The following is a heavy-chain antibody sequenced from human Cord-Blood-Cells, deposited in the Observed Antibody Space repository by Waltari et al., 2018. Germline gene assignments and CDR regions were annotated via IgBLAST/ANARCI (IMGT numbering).Heavy chain of an antibody. J-gene: IGHJ4*02. CDR1: GFSLSPSGVG. CDR3: ANGITGTTGAGTFDY. D-gene: IGHD1-7*01. CDR2: IYWNDDK. Sequence: QITLKASGPTLVKPTQTLTLTCTFSGFSLSPSGVGVGWIRQPPGKALEWLALIYWNDDKRYSPSLKSRLTITKDTSKNQVVLTMTNMDPVDTATYYCANGITGTTGAGTFDYWGQGTLVTVSS. V-gene: IGHV2-5*01.